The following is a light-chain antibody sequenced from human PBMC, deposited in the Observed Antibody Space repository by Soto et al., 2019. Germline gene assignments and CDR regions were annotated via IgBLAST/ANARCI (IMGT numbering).Light chain of an antibody. V-gene: IGKV3-15*01. CDR3: QQYNNWPYT. J-gene: IGKJ2*01. CDR2: GAS. CDR1: QRVSRN. Sequence: EIVMTQSPATLSVSPGERVTLSCRASQRVSRNFAWYRQKPGQAPTLLIYGASTRATGIPARFSGSGSGTEFTLTISSLKSEDFAIYYCQQYNNWPYTFGRGTKLEIK.